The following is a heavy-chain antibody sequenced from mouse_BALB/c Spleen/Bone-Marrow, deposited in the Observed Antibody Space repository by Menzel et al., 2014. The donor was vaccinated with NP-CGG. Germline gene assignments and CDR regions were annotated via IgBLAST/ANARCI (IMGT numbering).Heavy chain of an antibody. CDR2: IYPGDGDT. J-gene: IGHJ4*01. CDR3: ARSDGYRTMDY. D-gene: IGHD2-3*01. V-gene: IGHV1-82*01. CDR1: GYAFSSSW. Sequence: QVQLKQSGPELVKPGASVKISCKASGYAFSSSWMNWVKRRPGQGLEWIGRIYPGDGDTNYNGKFKGKATLTADKSSSTAYMQLSSLTSVDSAVYFCARSDGYRTMDYWGQGTSVTVSS.